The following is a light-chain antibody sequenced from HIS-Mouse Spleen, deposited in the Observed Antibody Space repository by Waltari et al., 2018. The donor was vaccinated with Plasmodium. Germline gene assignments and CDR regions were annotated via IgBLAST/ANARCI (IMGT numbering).Light chain of an antibody. CDR1: QSISSY. CDR3: QQNYNTWT. CDR2: AAS. J-gene: IGKJ1*01. Sequence: DIQMTQSPSSLSASVGERVTITCRASQSISSYLNWYQQKPGKAPKLLIYAASSLQSGVPSRFSGSGSRTDFTLTISSLQPEDFATYYCQQNYNTWTFGQGTKVEIK. V-gene: IGKV1-39*01.